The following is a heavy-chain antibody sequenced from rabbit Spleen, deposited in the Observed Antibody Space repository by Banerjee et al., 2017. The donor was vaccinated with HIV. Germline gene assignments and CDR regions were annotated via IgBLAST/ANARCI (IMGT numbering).Heavy chain of an antibody. V-gene: IGHV1S40*01. CDR1: GVSFSGNSY. D-gene: IGHD8-1*01. Sequence: QSLEESGGDLVKPGASLTLTCIASGVSFSGNSYICWVRQAPGKGLEWIVCIDSGSSGTTYYATWAKGRFTISKTSSTTVTLQMTSLTAADSATYFCARGSGGSYTAYFNLWGQGTLVTVS. CDR3: ARGSGGSYTAYFNL. CDR2: IDSGSSGTT. J-gene: IGHJ4*01.